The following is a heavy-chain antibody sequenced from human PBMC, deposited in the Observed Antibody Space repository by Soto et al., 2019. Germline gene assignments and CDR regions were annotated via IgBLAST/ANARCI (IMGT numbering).Heavy chain of an antibody. CDR2: ITSSGAA. D-gene: IGHD3-22*01. Sequence: DVQLLESGGDLAQPGGSLRLSCEASGFTFNNYAIAWVRQAPGKGLEWVSGITSSGAAYYADSVKGRFTISRDNSKNTLYLQMNSLRAEDTAVYYCANGESSVSARDFDPWGQGTLVTVSS. V-gene: IGHV3-23*01. J-gene: IGHJ5*02. CDR3: ANGESSVSARDFDP. CDR1: GFTFNNYA.